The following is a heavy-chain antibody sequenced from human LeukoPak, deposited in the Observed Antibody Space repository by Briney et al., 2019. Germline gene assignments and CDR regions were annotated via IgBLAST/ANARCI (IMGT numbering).Heavy chain of an antibody. CDR3: ARGSHYYDSSGYYLAY. CDR2: INWNGGST. J-gene: IGHJ4*02. V-gene: IGHV3-20*04. D-gene: IGHD3-22*01. Sequence: GGSPRLSCAASGFTFDDYGINWVRQAPGKGLEWVSGINWNGGSTSYADSVKGRFTISRDNAKDSLYLQMNSLRVEDTALYYCARGSHYYDSSGYYLAYWGQGTLVTVSS. CDR1: GFTFDDYG.